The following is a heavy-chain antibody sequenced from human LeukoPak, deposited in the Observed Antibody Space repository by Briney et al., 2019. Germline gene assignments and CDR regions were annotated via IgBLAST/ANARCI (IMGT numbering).Heavy chain of an antibody. Sequence: PSETLSLTCAVYGGFFSDYYWNWIRQPPGRGLEWIGEINHSGTTNYNPSLKSRVTISVDTSKNQFSLRLSAVTAADTAVYHCARGLRLPSRSAPAVPHVWAKGTTVTVSA. J-gene: IGHJ6*04. CDR3: ARGLRLPSRSAPAVPHV. D-gene: IGHD2-2*01. V-gene: IGHV4-34*01. CDR1: GGFFSDYY. CDR2: INHSGTT.